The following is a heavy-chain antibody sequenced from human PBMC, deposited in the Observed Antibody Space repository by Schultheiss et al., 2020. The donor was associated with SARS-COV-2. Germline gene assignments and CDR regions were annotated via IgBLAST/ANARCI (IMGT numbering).Heavy chain of an antibody. D-gene: IGHD3-22*01. CDR1: GGSISSYY. CDR2: IYHSGST. J-gene: IGHJ3*02. Sequence: SETLSLTCTVSGGSISSYYWSWIRQPPGKGLEWIGSIYHSGSTYYNPSLKSRVTISVDTSKNQFSLKLSSVTAADTAVYYCARDPYYYDSSGYDDAFDIWGQGTMVTVSS. V-gene: IGHV4-38-2*02. CDR3: ARDPYYYDSSGYDDAFDI.